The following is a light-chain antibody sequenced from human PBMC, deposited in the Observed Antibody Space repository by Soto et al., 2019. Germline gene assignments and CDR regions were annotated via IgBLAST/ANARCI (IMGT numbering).Light chain of an antibody. CDR3: QQYGSSPWT. CDR2: GAS. CDR1: QSVSNNY. Sequence: EIVLTQSPCTLSLSPGPRPTLSCRASQSVSNNYLAWYQQKPGQAPRIXIYGASSRATGIPDRFSGSVYGTDFNLTISRLEPEDFAVYYCQQYGSSPWTFGQGTKVDIK. V-gene: IGKV3-20*01. J-gene: IGKJ1*01.